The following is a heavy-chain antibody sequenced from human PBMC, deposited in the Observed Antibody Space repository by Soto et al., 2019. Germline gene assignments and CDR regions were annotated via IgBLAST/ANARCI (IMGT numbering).Heavy chain of an antibody. D-gene: IGHD3-22*01. CDR3: ASPYYYDSSGPDGMDV. CDR2: INPNSGGT. Sequence: ASVKVSCKASGYTFTGYYMHWVRQAPGQGPEWMGWINPNSGGTNYAQKFQGRVTMTRDTSISTAYMELSRLRSDDTAVYYCASPYYYDSSGPDGMDVWGQGTTVTVSS. J-gene: IGHJ6*02. V-gene: IGHV1-2*02. CDR1: GYTFTGYY.